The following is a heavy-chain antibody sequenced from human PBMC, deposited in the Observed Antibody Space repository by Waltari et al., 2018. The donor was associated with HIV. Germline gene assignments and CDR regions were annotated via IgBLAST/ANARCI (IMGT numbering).Heavy chain of an antibody. CDR3: ARENIVATISGGDYYYYGMDV. Sequence: QVQLQESGPGLVKPSETLSLTCTVSGGSLSSYYWSWIRQPAGTGLAWIGRIYTSGSTNYNPSLKSRVTMSVDTSKNQFALKLSSVTAADTAVYYCARENIVATISGGDYYYYGMDVWGQGTTVTVSS. J-gene: IGHJ6*02. D-gene: IGHD5-12*01. V-gene: IGHV4-4*07. CDR2: IYTSGST. CDR1: GGSLSSYY.